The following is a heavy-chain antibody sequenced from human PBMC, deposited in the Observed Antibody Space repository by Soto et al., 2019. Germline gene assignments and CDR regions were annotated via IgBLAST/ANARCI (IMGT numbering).Heavy chain of an antibody. CDR3: AGDRWYAFEI. CDR2: ISRSGTAI. D-gene: IGHD6-13*01. J-gene: IGHJ3*02. CDR1: GFTFTDYS. Sequence: EVQLVESGGGLVQPGGSLRLYCAASGFTFTDYSMNWVRQAPGKGLEWVSYISRSGTAIYYADSMKGRFTLSRDNAKNSLYLQMNSLRAEDTAVYYCAGDRWYAFEISGQGTMVTVSS. V-gene: IGHV3-48*01.